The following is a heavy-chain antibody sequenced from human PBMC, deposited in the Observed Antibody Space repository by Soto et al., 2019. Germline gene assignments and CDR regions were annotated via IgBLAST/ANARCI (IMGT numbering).Heavy chain of an antibody. V-gene: IGHV1-69*01. D-gene: IGHD5-18*01. J-gene: IGHJ5*02. CDR3: ARDSAGYSYGSNWFDP. Sequence: QVQLVQSGAEVKKPGSSVKVSCKASGGTFSSYAISWVRQAPGQGLEWMGGIIPIFGTANYAQKFQGRVTITADESTSTAYMELSSLRSEDTALYYCARDSAGYSYGSNWFDPWGQGTLVTVSS. CDR1: GGTFSSYA. CDR2: IIPIFGTA.